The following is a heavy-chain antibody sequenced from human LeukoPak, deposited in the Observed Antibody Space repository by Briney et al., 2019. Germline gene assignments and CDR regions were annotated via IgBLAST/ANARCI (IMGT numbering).Heavy chain of an antibody. V-gene: IGHV4-61*01. Sequence: PSETLSLTCTVSGGSVSSGSYYWSWIRQPPGKGLEWIGYLHYSGRINSNPSLKSRVTISVDTSKNQFSLKLRSVTAADTAVYYCASSSSDYYYLPGYWGQGALVTVSS. CDR3: ASSSSDYYYLPGY. CDR1: GGSVSSGSYY. J-gene: IGHJ4*02. CDR2: LHYSGRI. D-gene: IGHD3-22*01.